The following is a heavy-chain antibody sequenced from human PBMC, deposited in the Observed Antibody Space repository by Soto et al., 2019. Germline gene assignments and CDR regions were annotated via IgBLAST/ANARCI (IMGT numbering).Heavy chain of an antibody. CDR1: GYIFVNYG. CDR3: VMVDNYVTPTPQDV. J-gene: IGHJ6*02. V-gene: IGHV1-18*01. Sequence: QVQLVQSGDEVKKPGASVKVSCKASGYIFVNYGIAWVRQAPGQGLGWMGWISPYTGNTHSATKVQGRLTMTTDTSTSTAYIDLGSLTSDDTAVYYCVMVDNYVTPTPQDVWGQATTVSVSS. CDR2: ISPYTGNT. D-gene: IGHD3-16*01.